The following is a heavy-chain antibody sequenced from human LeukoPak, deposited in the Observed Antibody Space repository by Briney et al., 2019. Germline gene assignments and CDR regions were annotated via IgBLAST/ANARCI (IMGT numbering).Heavy chain of an antibody. CDR3: ARGGGIYGLWDY. CDR2: IYSDGSSY. V-gene: IGHV3-74*03. CDR1: GFTFSSYW. D-gene: IGHD1-26*01. J-gene: IGHJ4*02. Sequence: GGSLRLSCAASGFTFSSYWMDWVRQAPGKGLVWVSRIYSDGSSYTADSVKGRFTISRDNAKDTLCLQMNSLRVEDTAVCYCARGGGIYGLWDYWGQGTLVTVSS.